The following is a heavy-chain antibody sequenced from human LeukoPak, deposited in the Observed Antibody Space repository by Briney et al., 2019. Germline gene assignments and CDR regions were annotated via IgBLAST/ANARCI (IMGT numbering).Heavy chain of an antibody. J-gene: IGHJ4*02. CDR3: ARQGLGSSWYYFDY. Sequence: ASVKVSCKTSGYTFTSYGISWVRQAPGQGLEWMAWISPATGNTNYPDKGQGRVTVTTDTSTSTAYMGLRSLRSDDTAVYYCARQGLGSSWYYFDYWGQGTLVTVSS. CDR2: ISPATGNT. D-gene: IGHD6-13*01. CDR1: GYTFTSYG. V-gene: IGHV1-18*01.